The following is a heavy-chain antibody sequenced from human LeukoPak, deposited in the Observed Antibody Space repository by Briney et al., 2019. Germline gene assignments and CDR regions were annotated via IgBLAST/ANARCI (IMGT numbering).Heavy chain of an antibody. V-gene: IGHV3-23*01. CDR3: ARDLGGPGPTPVDY. CDR2: TSDRGDYT. CDR1: GFTFTSYS. Sequence: QPGGSLRLSCAASGFTFTSYSMSWVRQAPGKGLEWVSGTSDRGDYTYYADSVKGRFTISRDNSKNTLYLQMNSLRVEDTAVYYCARDLGGPGPTPVDYWGQGTLVTVSS. J-gene: IGHJ4*02. D-gene: IGHD1-1*01.